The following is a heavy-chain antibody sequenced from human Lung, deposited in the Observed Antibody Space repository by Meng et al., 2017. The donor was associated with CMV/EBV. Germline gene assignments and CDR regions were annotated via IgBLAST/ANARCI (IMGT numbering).Heavy chain of an antibody. CDR2: LNQDGSQK. D-gene: IGHD3-10*01. CDR1: GFTFNTYW. Sequence: GXSXKISCAASGFTFNTYWMTWVRQAPGKGLEWVATLNQDGSQKYYVDSVKGRFTVSKDNAKNSLSLQMSSLRVEDTAVYYCATDTGSHWGQGTLVTVSS. CDR3: ATDTGSH. V-gene: IGHV3-7*01. J-gene: IGHJ4*02.